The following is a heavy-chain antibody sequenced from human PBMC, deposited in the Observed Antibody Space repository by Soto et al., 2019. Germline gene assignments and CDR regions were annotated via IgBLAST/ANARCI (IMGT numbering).Heavy chain of an antibody. D-gene: IGHD3-3*01. CDR3: AKGSFGVVVIGWFDP. J-gene: IGHJ5*02. CDR2: ISGRGRNT. V-gene: IGHV3-23*01. Sequence: EVQLLESGGGLVQPGGSLRLSCAASGFTFSDYAMIWVRQSPGKGLEWVSAISGRGRNTFYADSVKGRFTISRNNSKNTLYLQMNSLRAEDTAIYYCAKGSFGVVVIGWFDPWGQGALVTVSS. CDR1: GFTFSDYA.